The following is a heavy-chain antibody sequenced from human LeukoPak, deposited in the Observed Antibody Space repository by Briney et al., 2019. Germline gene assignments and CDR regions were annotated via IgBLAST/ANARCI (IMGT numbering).Heavy chain of an antibody. CDR1: GCTFTGYY. D-gene: IGHD3-10*01. CDR3: ARRPRPKWFGDQDNWFDP. V-gene: IGHV1-2*04. Sequence: ASVKVSCKASGCTFTGYYMHWVRQAPGQGLEWMGWINPNSGGTNYAQKFQGWVTMTRDTSISTAYMELSRLRSDDTAVYYCARRPRPKWFGDQDNWFDPWGQGTLVTVSS. J-gene: IGHJ5*02. CDR2: INPNSGGT.